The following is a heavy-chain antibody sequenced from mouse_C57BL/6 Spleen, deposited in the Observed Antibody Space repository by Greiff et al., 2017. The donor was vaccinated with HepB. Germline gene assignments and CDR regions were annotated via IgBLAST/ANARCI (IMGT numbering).Heavy chain of an antibody. J-gene: IGHJ4*01. CDR3: ARGGVVYGNYAMDY. CDR2: INPNNGGT. V-gene: IGHV1-26*01. Sequence: EVQLQQSGPELVKPGASVKISCKASGYTFTDYYMNWVKQSHGKSLEWIGDINPNNGGTSYNQKFKGKATLTVDKSSSTAYMELRSLTSEDSAVYYCARGGVVYGNYAMDYWGQGTSVTVSS. D-gene: IGHD2-1*01. CDR1: GYTFTDYY.